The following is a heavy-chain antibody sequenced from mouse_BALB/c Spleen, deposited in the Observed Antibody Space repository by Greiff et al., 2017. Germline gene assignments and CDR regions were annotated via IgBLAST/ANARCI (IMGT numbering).Heavy chain of an antibody. CDR3: ARRGRLDDGYFY. CDR1: GYTFTSYW. V-gene: IGHV1-87*01. D-gene: IGHD2-3*01. Sequence: QVHVKQSGAELARPGASVKLSCKASGYTFTSYWMQWVKQRPGQGLEWIGAIYPGDGDTRYTQKFKGKATLTADKSSSTAYMQLSSLASEDSAVYYCARRGRLDDGYFYWGQGTLVTVSA. CDR2: IYPGDGDT. J-gene: IGHJ3*01.